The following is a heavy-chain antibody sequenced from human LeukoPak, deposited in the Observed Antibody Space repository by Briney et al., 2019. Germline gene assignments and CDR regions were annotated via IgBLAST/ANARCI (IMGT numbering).Heavy chain of an antibody. CDR2: VHYTGRT. Sequence: NASETLSLTCTVSGGSISSRSYYWGWVRQPPGEGLEWIGSVHYTGRTYYNPSLKSRVTISADTSKNQFSLKLSSVTTADTALYYCARYASGSYYWFDPWGQGTLVTVSS. V-gene: IGHV4-39*01. CDR3: ARYASGSYYWFDP. J-gene: IGHJ5*02. CDR1: GGSISSRSYY. D-gene: IGHD3-10*01.